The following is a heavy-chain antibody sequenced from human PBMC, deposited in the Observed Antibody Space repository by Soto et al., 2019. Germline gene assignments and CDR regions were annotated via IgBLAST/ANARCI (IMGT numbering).Heavy chain of an antibody. V-gene: IGHV4-30-4*01. CDR1: GGSISSGDYY. D-gene: IGHD5-12*01. J-gene: IGHJ6*02. CDR2: IYYSGST. CDR3: ARGGSGYVHGMDV. Sequence: SETLSLTCTVSGGSISSGDYYWSWIRQPPGKGLEWIGYIYYSGSTYYNPSLKSRVTISVDTSKNQFSLKLSSVTAADTAVYYCARGGSGYVHGMDVWGQGTTVTVSS.